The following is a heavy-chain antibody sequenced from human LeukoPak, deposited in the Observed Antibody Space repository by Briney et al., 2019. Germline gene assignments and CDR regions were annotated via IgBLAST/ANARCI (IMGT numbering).Heavy chain of an antibody. CDR3: ARQDGSPTMVREYYYYYGMDV. D-gene: IGHD3-10*01. J-gene: IGHJ6*04. CDR2: INPSDSIT. CDR1: GYSFTSYW. V-gene: IGHV5-10-1*01. Sequence: GESLRISCKGSGYSFTSYWISWVRQMPGKGLERMGRINPSDSITNYSPSFQGHVTISADKSISTAYLQWSSLKASDTAMYYCARQDGSPTMVREYYYYYGMDVWGEGTTVTVSS.